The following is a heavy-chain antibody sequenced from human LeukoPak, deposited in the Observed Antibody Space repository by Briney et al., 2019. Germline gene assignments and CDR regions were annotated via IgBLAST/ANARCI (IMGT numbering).Heavy chain of an antibody. CDR3: AKDIGYGDNAIDY. D-gene: IGHD4-17*01. Sequence: PGRSLRLSCAASGFTFDDYAMHWVRQAPGKGLEWVSGISWNSGSIGYADSVKGRFTISRDNDKNSLYLQMNSLRAEDTALYYCAKDIGYGDNAIDYWGQGTLVTVSS. V-gene: IGHV3-9*01. CDR2: ISWNSGSI. CDR1: GFTFDDYA. J-gene: IGHJ4*02.